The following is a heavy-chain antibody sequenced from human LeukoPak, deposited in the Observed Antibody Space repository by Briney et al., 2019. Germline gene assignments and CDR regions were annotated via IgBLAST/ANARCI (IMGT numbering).Heavy chain of an antibody. V-gene: IGHV3-21*01. CDR3: ARDFLDSGHGDWFDP. CDR2: ISSSSSYI. CDR1: GFTFSSYS. Sequence: PGGSLRLSCAASGFTFSSYSMNWVRQAPGKGLEWVSSISSSSSYIYYADSVKGRFTISRDNAKNSLYLQMNSLRAEDTAVYYCARDFLDSGHGDWFDPWGQGTLVNFSS. J-gene: IGHJ5*02. D-gene: IGHD5-12*01.